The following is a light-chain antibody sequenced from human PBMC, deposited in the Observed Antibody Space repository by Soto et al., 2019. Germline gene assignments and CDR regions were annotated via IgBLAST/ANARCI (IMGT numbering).Light chain of an antibody. Sequence: DIVLTQSPATLSLSPGERATLSCRASQSVSSYLAWYQQKPGQAPRLLIYDASNRATGIPARFSGSGSVTDFTLTISSLELEDLPVYYCQQRNNWPLTFGGGTKVEIK. CDR2: DAS. CDR3: QQRNNWPLT. J-gene: IGKJ4*01. V-gene: IGKV3-11*01. CDR1: QSVSSY.